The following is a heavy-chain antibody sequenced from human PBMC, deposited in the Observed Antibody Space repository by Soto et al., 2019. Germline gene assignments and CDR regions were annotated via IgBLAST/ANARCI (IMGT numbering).Heavy chain of an antibody. CDR3: AKVRSLSSSGWYPADY. CDR1: GFTFSSYA. D-gene: IGHD6-19*01. J-gene: IGHJ4*02. V-gene: IGHV3-23*01. Sequence: EVQLLESGGGWVQPGGSLRLSCAASGFTFSSYAMSWVRQAPGKGLEWVSAISGSGGSTYYADSVKGRFTISRDNSKNTLYLQMNSLRAEDTAVYYCAKVRSLSSSGWYPADYWGQGTVVTVSS. CDR2: ISGSGGST.